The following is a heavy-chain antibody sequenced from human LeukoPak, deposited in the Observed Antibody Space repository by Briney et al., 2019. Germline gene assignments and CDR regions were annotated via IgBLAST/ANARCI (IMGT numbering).Heavy chain of an antibody. CDR2: INHSGST. J-gene: IGHJ4*02. Sequence: PSETLSLTCAVYGGSFSGYYWSWIRQPPGKGLEWIGEINHSGSTNYNPSLKSRVTISVDTSKNQFSLKLSSVTAADTAVYYCAREYSSGWYELMDYWGQGTLVTVSS. D-gene: IGHD6-19*01. V-gene: IGHV4-34*01. CDR3: AREYSSGWYELMDY. CDR1: GGSFSGYY.